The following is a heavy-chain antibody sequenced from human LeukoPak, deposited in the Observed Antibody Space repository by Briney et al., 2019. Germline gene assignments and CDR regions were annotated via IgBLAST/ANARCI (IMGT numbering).Heavy chain of an antibody. V-gene: IGHV1-69*13. CDR1: GYTFTGNY. CDR3: ARGGDLPYDAFDI. Sequence: GASVKVSCKASGYTFTGNYIHWVRQAPGQGLEWMGGIIPIFGTANYAQKFQGRVTITADESTSTAYMELSSLRSEDTAVYYCARGGDLPYDAFDIWGQGTMVTVSS. CDR2: IIPIFGTA. J-gene: IGHJ3*02. D-gene: IGHD4-17*01.